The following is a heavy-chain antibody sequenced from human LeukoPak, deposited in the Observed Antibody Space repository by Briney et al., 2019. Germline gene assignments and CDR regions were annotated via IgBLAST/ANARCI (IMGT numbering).Heavy chain of an antibody. D-gene: IGHD2/OR15-2a*01. CDR3: AREEDSTTIRSSYGMDV. CDR2: ISKGGTYI. J-gene: IGHJ6*02. V-gene: IGHV3-21*01. Sequence: GGSLRLTCAGSGFTFSPYTMNWVRQAPGKGLEWVSCISKGGTYIYYADSVRGRFTISRDNAKNSLYLQMNSLRAEDTAVYYCAREEDSTTIRSSYGMDVWGQGTTVTVSS. CDR1: GFTFSPYT.